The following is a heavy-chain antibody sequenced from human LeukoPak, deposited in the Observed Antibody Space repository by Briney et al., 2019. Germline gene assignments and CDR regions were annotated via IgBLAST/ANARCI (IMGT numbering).Heavy chain of an antibody. J-gene: IGHJ2*01. D-gene: IGHD3-3*01. V-gene: IGHV4-59*01. CDR1: GGSISSYY. Sequence: SETLSLTCTVSGGSISSYYWSWIRQPPGKGLEWIGYIYYSGSTNYNPSLKSRVTISVDTSKNQFSLKLSSVIAADTAVYYCARGLYYDFWSGYYGPLWYFDLWGRGTLVTVSS. CDR2: IYYSGST. CDR3: ARGLYYDFWSGYYGPLWYFDL.